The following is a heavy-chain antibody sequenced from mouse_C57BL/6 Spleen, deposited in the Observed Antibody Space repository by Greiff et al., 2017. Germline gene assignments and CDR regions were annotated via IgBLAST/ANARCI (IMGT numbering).Heavy chain of an antibody. CDR2: IYPRDGST. D-gene: IGHD1-1*01. CDR3: ARDDYGSSGGFAY. Sequence: VQLQQSGPELVKPGASVKLSCKASGYTITSYDLNWVKQRPGQGLEWIGWIYPRDGSTKYNEKFKGKATLTVDTSSSTAYMELHRLTSEDSAVYFCARDDYGSSGGFAYWGQGTLVTVSA. J-gene: IGHJ3*01. V-gene: IGHV1-85*01. CDR1: GYTITSYD.